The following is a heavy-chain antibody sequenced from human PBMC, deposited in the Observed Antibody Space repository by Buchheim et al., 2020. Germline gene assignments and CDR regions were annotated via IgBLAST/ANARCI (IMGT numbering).Heavy chain of an antibody. J-gene: IGHJ4*02. CDR3: AKDTVIKDY. Sequence: VQLVESGGGVVQPGGSLRLSCAASGFNFPTYAMHWVRQAPGKGLEWLAFLWYDGSNEKYADSVKGRLTISRDNPRNMLHLHMDSLRAEDTAVYYCAKDTVIKDYWGQGTL. V-gene: IGHV3-30*02. CDR1: GFNFPTYA. CDR2: LWYDGSNE. D-gene: IGHD2-21*01.